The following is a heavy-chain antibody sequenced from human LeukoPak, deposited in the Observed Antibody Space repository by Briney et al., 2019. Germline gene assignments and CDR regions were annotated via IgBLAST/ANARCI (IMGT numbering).Heavy chain of an antibody. CDR1: GYSFTSYC. D-gene: IGHD1-26*01. V-gene: IGHV5-51*01. CDR2: IYPGDSGP. CDR3: GMSGDRVPLQDDVFDV. Sequence: NRRESLKISCKVSGYSFTSYCIGWVRQMPGKGLEWMGIIYPGDSGPTYSPSFQGQVTISVDKSINTAYLQWSSLQASDTAMYYCGMSGDRVPLQDDVFDVWGQGTMVTVST. J-gene: IGHJ3*01.